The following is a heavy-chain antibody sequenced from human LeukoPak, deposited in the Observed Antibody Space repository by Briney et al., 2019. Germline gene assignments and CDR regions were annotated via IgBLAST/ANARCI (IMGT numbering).Heavy chain of an antibody. CDR3: AKDAPGWYYDSSGYDY. CDR2: ISGSGGST. CDR1: GFTFSSYA. V-gene: IGHV3-23*01. D-gene: IGHD3-22*01. Sequence: GGSLRLSCAASGFTFSSYAMSWVRQHPGKGLEWVSAISGSGGSTYYADSVKGRFTISRDNSKNTLYLQMNSLRAEDTAVYYCAKDAPGWYYDSSGYDYWGQGTLVTVSS. J-gene: IGHJ4*02.